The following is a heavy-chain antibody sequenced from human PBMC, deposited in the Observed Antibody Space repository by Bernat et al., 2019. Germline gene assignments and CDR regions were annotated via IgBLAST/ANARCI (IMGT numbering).Heavy chain of an antibody. J-gene: IGHJ4*02. CDR3: TRHPYSGYDYGMDY. D-gene: IGHD5-12*01. CDR1: GFTFSGSA. Sequence: EVQLVESGGGLVQPGGSLKLSCAASGFTFSGSAMHWVRQASGKVLEWVGRIRSKANSYATAYAASVKGRFTISRDDSKNTAYLQMNSLKTEDTAVYYCTRHPYSGYDYGMDYWGQGTLVTVSS. V-gene: IGHV3-73*02. CDR2: IRSKANSYAT.